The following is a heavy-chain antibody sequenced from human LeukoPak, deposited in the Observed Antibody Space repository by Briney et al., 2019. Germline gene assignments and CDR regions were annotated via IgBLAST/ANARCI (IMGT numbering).Heavy chain of an antibody. CDR1: GYTFTSYD. J-gene: IGHJ3*02. CDR2: MNPNSGNT. Sequence: ASVKVSCKASGYTFTSYDINWVRQATGQGLEWMGWMNPNSGNTGYAQKFQGRVTVTRNTSISTAYMELSSLRAEDTAVYYCAREVIPRAQAGTFSIAFDIWGQGTMVTVSS. D-gene: IGHD6-19*01. CDR3: AREVIPRAQAGTFSIAFDI. V-gene: IGHV1-8*01.